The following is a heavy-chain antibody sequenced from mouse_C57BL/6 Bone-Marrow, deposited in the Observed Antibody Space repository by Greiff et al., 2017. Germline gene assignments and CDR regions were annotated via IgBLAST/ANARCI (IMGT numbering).Heavy chain of an antibody. CDR1: GFTFTDYY. CDR3: ARGAQATLFDY. V-gene: IGHV7-3*01. J-gene: IGHJ2*01. D-gene: IGHD3-2*02. CDR2: IRNKANGYTT. Sequence: EVMLVESGGGLVQPGGSLSLSCAASGFTFTDYYMSWVRQPPGKALEWLGFIRNKANGYTTEYSASVKGRFTISRDNSQSILYLQMNALRAEDSATYYCARGAQATLFDYWGQGTTLTVSS.